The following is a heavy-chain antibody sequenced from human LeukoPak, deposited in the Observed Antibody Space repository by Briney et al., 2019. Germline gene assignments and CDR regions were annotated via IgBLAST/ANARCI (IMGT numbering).Heavy chain of an antibody. Sequence: GGSLRLSCAASGFTFSSYAMSWVRQAPGKGLEWVSVISGSGGSTYYADSVKGRFTISRDNSKNTLYLQMSSLRAEDTAVYYCAKDMGYSGSSPIEYWGQGTLVTVSS. D-gene: IGHD1-26*01. CDR1: GFTFSSYA. CDR2: ISGSGGST. J-gene: IGHJ4*02. V-gene: IGHV3-23*01. CDR3: AKDMGYSGSSPIEY.